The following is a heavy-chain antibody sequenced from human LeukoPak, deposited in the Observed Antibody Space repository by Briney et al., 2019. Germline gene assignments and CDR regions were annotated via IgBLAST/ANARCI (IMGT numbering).Heavy chain of an antibody. V-gene: IGHV4-39*01. Sequence: PSETLSLTCTVSGGSISSSSYYWGWIRQPPGKGLEWIGSIYYSGSTYYNPSLKSRVTISVDTSKNQFSLKLSSVTAADTAVYYCASSDPLGYFDWWRVNYYYYGMDVWGQGTTVTVSS. CDR3: ASSDPLGYFDWWRVNYYYYGMDV. J-gene: IGHJ6*02. CDR2: IYYSGST. D-gene: IGHD3-9*01. CDR1: GGSISSSSYY.